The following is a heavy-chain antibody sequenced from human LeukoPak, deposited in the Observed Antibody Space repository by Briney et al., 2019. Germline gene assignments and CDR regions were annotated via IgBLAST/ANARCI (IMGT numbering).Heavy chain of an antibody. CDR3: ATETNGRHYDY. V-gene: IGHV3-21*06. CDR2: IGPTGSDR. J-gene: IGHJ4*02. Sequence: PGGSLRLSCAASGFTFSAYAMTWVHQAPGKGLEWVASIGPTGSDRYHADSIKGRFTISRGNANNFLYLQMNSLRAEDTAVYYCATETNGRHYDYWGPGALLTVSS. CDR1: GFTFSAYA. D-gene: IGHD1-14*01.